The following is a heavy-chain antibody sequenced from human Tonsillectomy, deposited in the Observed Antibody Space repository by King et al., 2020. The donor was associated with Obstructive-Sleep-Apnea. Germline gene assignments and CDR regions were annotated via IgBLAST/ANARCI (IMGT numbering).Heavy chain of an antibody. Sequence: VQLVESGGGVIQPGGSLRLSCAASGFTFNNYGMHWVRQVPGKGLEWVAFIRFDESNKNYADSVKGRFTISRDNSKNTLYLEMSSLRAEDTALYWCAKDRGSTVKHNYSYYAMDVWGQGTTVTVSS. D-gene: IGHD4-17*01. CDR1: GFTFNNYG. J-gene: IGHJ6*02. CDR2: IRFDESNK. V-gene: IGHV3-30*02. CDR3: AKDRGSTVKHNYSYYAMDV.